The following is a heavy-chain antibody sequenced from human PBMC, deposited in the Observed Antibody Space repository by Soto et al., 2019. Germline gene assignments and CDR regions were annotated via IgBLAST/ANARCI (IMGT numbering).Heavy chain of an antibody. CDR2: IYSGGST. Sequence: EVQLVESGGGLIQPGGSLRLSCAASGFTVSSNYMSWVRQAPGKGLEWVSVIYSGGSTYYADSVKGRFTISRDNSKNTLYLQMNSLRAEDTAVYYCAKDSSSFRWYFDLWGRGTLVTVSS. CDR1: GFTVSSNY. CDR3: AKDSSSFRWYFDL. J-gene: IGHJ2*01. V-gene: IGHV3-53*01. D-gene: IGHD6-6*01.